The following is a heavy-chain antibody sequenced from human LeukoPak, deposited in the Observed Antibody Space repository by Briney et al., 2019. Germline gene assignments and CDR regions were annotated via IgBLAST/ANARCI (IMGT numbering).Heavy chain of an antibody. CDR3: AREAGSSSWLKIDY. CDR1: GYTFTSYD. Sequence: GASVKVSCKASGYTFTSYDINWVRQATGQGLEWMGWMNPNSGNTGYAQKFQGRVTMTRNTSISTAYMELSSLRSEDTAVYYCAREAGSSSWLKIDYWGQGTLVTVSS. V-gene: IGHV1-8*01. CDR2: MNPNSGNT. J-gene: IGHJ4*02. D-gene: IGHD6-13*01.